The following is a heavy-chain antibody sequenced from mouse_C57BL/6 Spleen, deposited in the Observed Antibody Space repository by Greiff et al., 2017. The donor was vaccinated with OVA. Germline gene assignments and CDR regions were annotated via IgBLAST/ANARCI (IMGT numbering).Heavy chain of an antibody. CDR3: ARSGDWDED. V-gene: IGHV1-64*01. Sequence: VQLQPPGAELVKPGASVKLSCKASGFTFTSYWMHWVKPRPGQGLEWIGMIHPNSGSTNYNEKFKSKATLTVDKSTSTAYMQLSSLKSEDAAVYCCARSGDWDEDWGKGTTLTVSS. CDR2: IHPNSGST. CDR1: GFTFTSYW. D-gene: IGHD4-1*01. J-gene: IGHJ2*01.